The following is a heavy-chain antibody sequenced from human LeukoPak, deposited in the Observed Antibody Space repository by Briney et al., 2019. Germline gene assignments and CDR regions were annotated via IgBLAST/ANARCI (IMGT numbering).Heavy chain of an antibody. Sequence: QSGRSLRLSCAAAGFTFSSYGMHWVRQAPGKGLEWVAVISYDGNNKCYADSVKGRFTISRDNSKNTLYLQMNSLRAEDTAVYYCASLPPNDSSGYYLPDWGQGTLVTVSS. D-gene: IGHD3-22*01. CDR2: ISYDGNNK. CDR1: GFTFSSYG. V-gene: IGHV3-30*03. CDR3: ASLPPNDSSGYYLPD. J-gene: IGHJ4*02.